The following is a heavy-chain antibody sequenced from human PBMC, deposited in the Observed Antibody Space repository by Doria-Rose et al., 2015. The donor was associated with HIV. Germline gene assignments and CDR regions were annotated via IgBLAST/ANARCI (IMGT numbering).Heavy chain of an antibody. D-gene: IGHD3-10*01. J-gene: IGHJ4*02. CDR1: GFTFSSHR. V-gene: IGHV3-21*01. CDR2: ISSTSAYI. CDR3: ATGVTLDY. Sequence: VQLVQFGGGLVRPGGSLRLSCATSGFTFSSHRINWVRQAPGQGLEWVSSISSTSAYINTADSVRGRFTISRDNARNSLYLQMDSLRAEDTAIYYCATGVTLDYWGQGTLVTVSS.